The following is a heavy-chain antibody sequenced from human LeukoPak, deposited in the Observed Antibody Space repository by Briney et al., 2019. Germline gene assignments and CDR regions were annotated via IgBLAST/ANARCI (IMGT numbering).Heavy chain of an antibody. Sequence: PGRSLRLSCAASGFTFSSYGMHWVRQAPGKGLEWVAVISYDGSNKYYADSVKGRFTISRDNSKNTLYLQMNSLRAEDTAVYYCAKDRLLLGLAPYYYGMDVWGQGTTVTVSS. J-gene: IGHJ6*02. CDR2: ISYDGSNK. V-gene: IGHV3-30*18. CDR3: AKDRLLLGLAPYYYGMDV. CDR1: GFTFSSYG. D-gene: IGHD1-26*01.